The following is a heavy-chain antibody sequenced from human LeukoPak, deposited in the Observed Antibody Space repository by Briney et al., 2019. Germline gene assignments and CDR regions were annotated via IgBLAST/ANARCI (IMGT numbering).Heavy chain of an antibody. CDR1: GFTFNSYW. CDR2: INSDGSST. Sequence: GGSLRLSCAASGFTFNSYWMHWVRQAPGKGLVWVSRINSDGSSTSYADSVKGRFTISRDNAKNTLYLQMNSLRAEDTAVYYCATEDPLLWGYYYYYGMDVWGQGTTVTVSS. J-gene: IGHJ6*02. V-gene: IGHV3-74*01. D-gene: IGHD3-10*01. CDR3: ATEDPLLWGYYYYYGMDV.